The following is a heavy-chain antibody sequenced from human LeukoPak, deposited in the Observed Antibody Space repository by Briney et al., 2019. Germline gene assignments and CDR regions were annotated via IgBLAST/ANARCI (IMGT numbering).Heavy chain of an antibody. V-gene: IGHV3-49*04. J-gene: IGHJ4*02. CDR1: GFTFGEYG. Sequence: GGSLRLSCTASGFTFGEYGMSWVRQAPGEGRGWVGFIISITFGVTSGYAASVKGRFTISREDSKRIAYLQMNSLKTEHTVVYYCTTAQTPYYCGQATPVTASS. CDR3: TTAQTPYY. CDR2: IISITFGVTS.